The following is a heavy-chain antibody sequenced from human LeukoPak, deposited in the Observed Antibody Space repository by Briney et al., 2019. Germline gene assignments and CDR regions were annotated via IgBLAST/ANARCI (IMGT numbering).Heavy chain of an antibody. CDR3: GITTGGWRRFFDH. V-gene: IGHV3-30*03. D-gene: IGHD1-1*01. CDR2: VSHGGSSK. J-gene: IGHJ4*02. CDR1: GYPFSGSD. Sequence: PGGSLRLSCAASGYPFSGSDIHWVRQAPGKGLEWVAFVSHGGSSKFYAESVKGRFGISRDNSKSTPYLQMNGRRPDDTAVYYCGITTGGWRRFFDHWGRETLVAVSS.